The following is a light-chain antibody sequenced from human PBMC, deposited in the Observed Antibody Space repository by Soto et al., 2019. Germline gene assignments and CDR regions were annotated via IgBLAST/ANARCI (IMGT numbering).Light chain of an antibody. CDR3: QQYGSSPRYT. CDR1: QSVRNSY. J-gene: IGKJ2*01. CDR2: GAD. V-gene: IGKV3-20*01. Sequence: EIVLTQFPDTLSLSPGERATLSCRASQSVRNSYLAWYQQRPGQAPRLLIYGADSSATGIPDRFSGSGSDTEFTLTISRLEPEDFAVSYCQQYGSSPRYTFGQGTKLEI.